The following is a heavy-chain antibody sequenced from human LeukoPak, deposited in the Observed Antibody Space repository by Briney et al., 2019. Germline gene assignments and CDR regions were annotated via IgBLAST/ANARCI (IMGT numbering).Heavy chain of an antibody. Sequence: ASVKVSCKASGYTFTSYYMHWVRQAPGQGLEWMGIINPSGGSTSYAQKFQGRVTMTGDTSTSTVYMELSSLRSEDTAVYYCASIVVPAARGFDYWGQGTLVTVSS. CDR3: ASIVVPAARGFDY. CDR2: INPSGGST. J-gene: IGHJ4*02. CDR1: GYTFTSYY. V-gene: IGHV1-46*01. D-gene: IGHD2-2*01.